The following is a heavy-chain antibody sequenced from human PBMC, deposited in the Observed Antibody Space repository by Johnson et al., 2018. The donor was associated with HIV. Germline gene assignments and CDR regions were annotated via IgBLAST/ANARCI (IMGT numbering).Heavy chain of an antibody. D-gene: IGHD1-1*01. J-gene: IGHJ3*02. V-gene: IGHV3-23*04. Sequence: VQLVESGGSVVRPGGSLRLSCAASGFTFSSYDMHWVRQVTGKGLEWVSAISGSGGSTYYADSVKGRFTISRDNSKNTLYLQMNSLRAEDTAVYYCAKGSPGTPAFGIWGQGTMVTVSS. CDR2: ISGSGGST. CDR3: AKGSPGTPAFGI. CDR1: GFTFSSYD.